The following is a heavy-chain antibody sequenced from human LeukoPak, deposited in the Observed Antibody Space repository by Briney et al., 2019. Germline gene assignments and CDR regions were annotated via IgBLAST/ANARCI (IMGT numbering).Heavy chain of an antibody. CDR2: INSDGSST. CDR3: ASGRSGSYLLFGY. V-gene: IGHV3-74*01. J-gene: IGHJ4*02. CDR1: GFTVSSNY. Sequence: GGSLRLSCAASGFTVSSNYMSWVRQAPGKGLVWVSRINSDGSSTSYADSVKGRFTISRDNAKNTLYLQMNSLRAEDTAVYYCASGRSGSYLLFGYWGQGTLVTVSS. D-gene: IGHD1-26*01.